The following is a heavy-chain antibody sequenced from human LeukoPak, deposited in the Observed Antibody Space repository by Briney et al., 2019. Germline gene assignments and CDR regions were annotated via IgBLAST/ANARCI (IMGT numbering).Heavy chain of an antibody. D-gene: IGHD2-15*01. CDR3: ARLHRYCSGDSCYSDAFDI. J-gene: IGHJ3*02. Sequence: NPSETLSLTCTVSGGSISSGDYYWSWIRQPPGKGLEWIGYIYYSGSTYYNPSLKSRVTISVDTSKNQFSLKLSSVTAADTAVYYCARLHRYCSGDSCYSDAFDIWGQGTMVTVSS. CDR2: IYYSGST. V-gene: IGHV4-30-4*08. CDR1: GGSISSGDYY.